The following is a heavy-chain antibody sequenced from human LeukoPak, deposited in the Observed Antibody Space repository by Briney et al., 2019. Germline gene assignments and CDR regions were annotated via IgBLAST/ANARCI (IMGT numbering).Heavy chain of an antibody. CDR3: AVAGESYYDFWSGYYAGGEFDY. J-gene: IGHJ4*02. D-gene: IGHD3-3*01. CDR2: ISGSGGST. CDR1: GFTFSSYA. Sequence: PGGSLRLSCAASGFTFSSYAMSWVRQAPGKGLEWVSAISGSGGSTYYADSVKGRFTISRDNSKNTLYLQMNSLRAEDTAVYYCAVAGESYYDFWSGYYAGGEFDYWGQGTLVTVSS. V-gene: IGHV3-23*01.